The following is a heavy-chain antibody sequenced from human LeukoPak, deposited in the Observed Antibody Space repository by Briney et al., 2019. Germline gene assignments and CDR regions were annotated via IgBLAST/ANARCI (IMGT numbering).Heavy chain of an antibody. CDR2: ISGSGGST. V-gene: IGHV3-23*01. CDR1: GFTFSSYG. CDR3: AKGVAQWSPTYYFDY. D-gene: IGHD6-19*01. Sequence: PGGTLRLSCAASGFTFSSYGMSWVRQAPGKGLEWVSAISGSGGSTYYADSVKGRFTISRDNSKNTLYLQMNSLRAEDTAVYYCAKGVAQWSPTYYFDYWGQGTLVTVSS. J-gene: IGHJ4*02.